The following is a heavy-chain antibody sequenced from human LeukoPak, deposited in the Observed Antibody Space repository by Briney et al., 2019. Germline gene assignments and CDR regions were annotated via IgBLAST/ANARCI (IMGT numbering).Heavy chain of an antibody. CDR2: IYYSGST. CDR3: ARRGALGISHWYFDL. Sequence: PSETLSLTCTVSGGSISSYYWSWIRQPPGKGLEWIGYIYYSGSTNYNPSLKSRVTISVDTSKNQFSLKLSSVTAADTAVYYCARRGALGISHWYFDLWGRGTLVTVSS. V-gene: IGHV4-59*08. CDR1: GGSISSYY. D-gene: IGHD7-27*01. J-gene: IGHJ2*01.